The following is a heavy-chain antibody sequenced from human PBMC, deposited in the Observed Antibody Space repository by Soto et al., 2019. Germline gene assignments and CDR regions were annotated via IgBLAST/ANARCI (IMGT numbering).Heavy chain of an antibody. V-gene: IGHV3-30-3*01. Sequence: QVQLVESGGGVVQPGRSLRLSCAASGFTFSSYAMHWVRQAPGKGLEWVAVISYDGSNKYYADSVKGRFTISRDNSKNTVYLQMNSLRAEDTAVYYCARTYPFSYGSGSYYQYYYYYYGMDVWGQGTTVTVSS. D-gene: IGHD3-10*01. CDR2: ISYDGSNK. CDR3: ARTYPFSYGSGSYYQYYYYYYGMDV. J-gene: IGHJ6*02. CDR1: GFTFSSYA.